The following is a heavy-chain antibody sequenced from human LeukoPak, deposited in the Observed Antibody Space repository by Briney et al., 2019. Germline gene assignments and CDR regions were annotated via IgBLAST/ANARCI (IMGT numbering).Heavy chain of an antibody. V-gene: IGHV3-7*01. Sequence: GGSLRLSCVASGFSFSSFTMSWVRQAPGKGLEWVAKMKEDGSDIKYVDSVKGRFTICSDNAKNSLCLQMSSLTAEDTAVYYCARGGARYLADWGQGTLVTVSS. D-gene: IGHD3-9*01. J-gene: IGHJ4*02. CDR3: ARGGARYLAD. CDR1: GFSFSSFT. CDR2: MKEDGSDI.